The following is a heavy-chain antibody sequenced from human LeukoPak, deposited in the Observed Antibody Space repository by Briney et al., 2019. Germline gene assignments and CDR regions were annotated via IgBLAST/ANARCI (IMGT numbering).Heavy chain of an antibody. J-gene: IGHJ6*03. V-gene: IGHV3-48*01. CDR1: GFTFSSYS. D-gene: IGHD6-6*01. CDR2: ISSSSSTI. Sequence: GGSLRLSCAASGFTFSSYSMNWVRQAPGKGLEWVSYISSSSSTIYYADSVKGRFTISRDNSKNTLYLQMNSLRAEDTAVYYCAKDSLSNSSGDYYYYYMDVWGKGTTVTVSS. CDR3: AKDSLSNSSGDYYYYYMDV.